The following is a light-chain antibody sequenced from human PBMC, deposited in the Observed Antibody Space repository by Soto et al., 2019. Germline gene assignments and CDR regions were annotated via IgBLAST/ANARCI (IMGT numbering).Light chain of an antibody. CDR2: GNN. Sequence: QSVLTQPPSVSGAPGQSITISCTGSSSNIGAGYDVHWYQQVPGTAPKLLIYGNNNRASGVPDRFSVSKSGTSASLAISGVPAEDEADYYCQSYDNSLTYVFGSGTKLTVL. CDR1: SSNIGAGYD. V-gene: IGLV1-40*01. CDR3: QSYDNSLTYV. J-gene: IGLJ1*01.